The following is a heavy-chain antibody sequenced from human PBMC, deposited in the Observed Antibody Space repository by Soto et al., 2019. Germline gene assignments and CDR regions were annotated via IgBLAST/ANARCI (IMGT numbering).Heavy chain of an antibody. J-gene: IGHJ4*02. D-gene: IGHD3-16*01. CDR1: GFTFSSYA. CDR3: AKGPGPSGDMGEGWRWPKIDYFDY. V-gene: IGHV3-23*01. Sequence: EVQLLESGGGLVQPGGSLRLSCAASGFTFSSYAMSWVRQAPGKGLEWVSAISGSGGSTYYADSVKGRFTISRDNSKNTLYLQMNSLRAEDKAVYYCAKGPGPSGDMGEGWRWPKIDYFDYWGQGTLVTVSS. CDR2: ISGSGGST.